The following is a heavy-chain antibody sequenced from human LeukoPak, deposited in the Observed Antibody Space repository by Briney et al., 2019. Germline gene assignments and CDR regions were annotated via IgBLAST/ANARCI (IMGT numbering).Heavy chain of an antibody. CDR1: GGSVSSDNYY. J-gene: IGHJ3*01. CDR3: ARQDGGPGASDV. CDR2: IYYSGNT. V-gene: IGHV4-61*01. Sequence: KPSETLSLTCTVSGGSVSSDNYYWNWIRQPPGKGLEWIGYIYYSGNTNYNPSLKSRFTVSVDTSKNQFSLKLTSVTAADTAVYYCARQDGGPGASDVWGRGTMVTVSS. D-gene: IGHD1-14*01.